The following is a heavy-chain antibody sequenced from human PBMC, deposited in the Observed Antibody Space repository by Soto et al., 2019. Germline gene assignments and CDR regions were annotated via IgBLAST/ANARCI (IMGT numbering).Heavy chain of an antibody. CDR2: ISSNGGAA. J-gene: IGHJ4*02. V-gene: IGHV3-23*01. Sequence: GGSLRLSCAASGFTFSTYAMNWARQAPGKGLEWVAAISSNGGAAVYADSVKGRFTISRDNSQNTLFLQMNSLRADDTAVYFCAKILASSASGYWGQGTLVTVSS. CDR3: AKILASSASGY. D-gene: IGHD3-22*01. CDR1: GFTFSTYA.